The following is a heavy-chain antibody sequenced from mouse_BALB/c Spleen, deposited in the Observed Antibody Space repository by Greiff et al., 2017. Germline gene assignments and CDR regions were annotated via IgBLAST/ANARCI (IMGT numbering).Heavy chain of an antibody. Sequence: HVQLQQSGAELMKPGASVKISCKATGYTFSSYWIEWVKQRPGHGLEWIGEILPGSGSTNYNEKFKGKATFTADTSSNTAYMQLSSLTSEDSAVYYCARQEVRGYYYAMDYWGQGTSVTVSS. V-gene: IGHV1-9*01. J-gene: IGHJ4*01. CDR1: GYTFSSYW. CDR2: ILPGSGST. D-gene: IGHD2-14*01. CDR3: ARQEVRGYYYAMDY.